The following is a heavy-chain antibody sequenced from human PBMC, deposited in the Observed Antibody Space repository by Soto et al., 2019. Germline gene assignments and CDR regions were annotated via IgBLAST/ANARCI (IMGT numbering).Heavy chain of an antibody. CDR3: AKDIVVPAAKRGSHYGMDV. J-gene: IGHJ6*02. CDR2: ISWDGGST. CDR1: GFTFDDYA. V-gene: IGHV3-43D*04. D-gene: IGHD2-2*01. Sequence: GGSLRLSCAASGFTFDDYAMHWVRQAPGKGLEWVSLISWDGGSTYYADSVKGRFTISRDNSKNSLYLQMNSLRAEDAALYYCAKDIVVPAAKRGSHYGMDVWGQGTTVTVSS.